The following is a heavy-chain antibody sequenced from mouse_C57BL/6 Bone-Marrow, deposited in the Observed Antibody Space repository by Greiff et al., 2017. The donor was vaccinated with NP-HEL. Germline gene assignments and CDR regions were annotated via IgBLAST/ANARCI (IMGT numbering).Heavy chain of an antibody. CDR2: IYPRSGNT. V-gene: IGHV1-81*01. J-gene: IGHJ1*03. CDR3: ARHPLTVVPHWYFDV. D-gene: IGHD1-1*01. CDR1: GYTFTSYG. Sequence: QVQLQQSGAELARPGASVKLSCKASGYTFTSYGIRWVKQRTGQGLEWIGEIYPRSGNTYYNEKFKGKATLTADKSSSTAYMELRSLTTEDSAVYFCARHPLTVVPHWYFDVWGTGTTVTVSS.